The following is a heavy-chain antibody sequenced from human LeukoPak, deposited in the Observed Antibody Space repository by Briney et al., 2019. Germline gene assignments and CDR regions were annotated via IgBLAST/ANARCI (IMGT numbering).Heavy chain of an antibody. V-gene: IGHV3-23*01. J-gene: IGHJ4*02. CDR3: ASSFTVTTQKNNFDY. CDR1: GFTFSTYA. D-gene: IGHD4-17*01. CDR2: TSGSGGST. Sequence: PGGSLRLSCAASGFTFSTYAMSWVRQAPGKGLEWVSGTSGSGGSTYYADSVKGRFTISRDKSKNTLYVQMNSLRAEDTAVYYCASSFTVTTQKNNFDYWGQGTLVTVSS.